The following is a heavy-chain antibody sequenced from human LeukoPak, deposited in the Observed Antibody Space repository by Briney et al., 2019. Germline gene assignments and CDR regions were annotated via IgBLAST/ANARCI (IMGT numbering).Heavy chain of an antibody. V-gene: IGHV3-21*04. CDR2: ISSSSSYI. CDR1: GFTFSSYS. D-gene: IGHD3-22*01. J-gene: IGHJ3*02. Sequence: GSLRLSCAASGFTFSSYSMNWVRQAPGKGLEWVSSISSSSSYIYYADSVKGRFTISRDNAKNSLYLQMNSLRAEDTAVYYCAKGPYYYDSSAYHYGAFDIWGQGTMVTVSS. CDR3: AKGPYYYDSSAYHYGAFDI.